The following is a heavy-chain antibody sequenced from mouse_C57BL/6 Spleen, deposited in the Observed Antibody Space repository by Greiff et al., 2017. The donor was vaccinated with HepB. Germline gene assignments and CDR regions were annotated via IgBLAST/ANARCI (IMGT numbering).Heavy chain of an antibody. CDR2: ISYDGSN. D-gene: IGHD1-1*01. CDR1: GYSITSGYY. V-gene: IGHV3-6*01. CDR3: AREDGTAMDY. Sequence: VQLQQSGPGLVKPSQSLSLTCSVTGYSITSGYYWNWIRQFPGNKLEWMGYISYDGSNNYNPSLKNRISITRDTSKNQFFLKLNSVTTEDTATYYCAREDGTAMDYWGQGTSVTVSS. J-gene: IGHJ4*01.